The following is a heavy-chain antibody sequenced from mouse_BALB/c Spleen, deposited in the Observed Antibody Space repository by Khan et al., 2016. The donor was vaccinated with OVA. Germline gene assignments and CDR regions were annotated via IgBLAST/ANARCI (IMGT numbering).Heavy chain of an antibody. CDR1: GYSITSGYG. CDR2: ITYSGST. Sequence: EVQLQESGPGLVKPSQSLSLTCTVTGYSITSGYGWNWIRQFPGNQLEWMGYITYSGSTTYNPSLKSRISIPRDTSKNQFFLQLNSATTEDTAKYYCARTARIKYWGQGTTPTVSS. D-gene: IGHD1-2*01. V-gene: IGHV3-2*02. J-gene: IGHJ2*01. CDR3: ARTARIKY.